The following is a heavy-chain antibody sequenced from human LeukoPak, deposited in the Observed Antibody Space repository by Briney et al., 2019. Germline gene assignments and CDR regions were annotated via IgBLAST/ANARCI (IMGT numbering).Heavy chain of an antibody. CDR1: GFTFSSYG. J-gene: IGHJ4*02. Sequence: GGSLRLSCAASGFTFSSYGMSWARQAPGKGLEWVSAISGSGGSTYYADSVKGRFTISRDNSKNTLYLQMNSLRAEDTAVYYCARRAGAYSHPYDYWGRGTLVTVSS. V-gene: IGHV3-23*01. D-gene: IGHD4/OR15-4a*01. CDR3: ARRAGAYSHPYDY. CDR2: ISGSGGST.